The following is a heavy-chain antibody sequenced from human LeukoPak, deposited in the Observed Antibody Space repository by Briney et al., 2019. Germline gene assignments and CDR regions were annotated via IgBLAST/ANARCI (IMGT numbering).Heavy chain of an antibody. CDR1: GVSIRSSTYY. J-gene: IGHJ6*03. CDR3: VGLRGFPGYYYYMDV. CDR2: FSYIGTP. D-gene: IGHD3-10*01. Sequence: SETLCLTCTVPGVSIRSSTYYWGWDRQPPGKGLEWIGTFSYIGTPYYNPSLKSRLTISVDKSKNQLSLNLTSVTAADTAVFFCVGLRGFPGYYYYMDVWGIGTPLTVS. V-gene: IGHV4-39*01.